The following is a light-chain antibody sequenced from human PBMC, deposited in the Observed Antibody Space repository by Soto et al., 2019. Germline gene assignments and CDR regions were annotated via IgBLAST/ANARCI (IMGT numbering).Light chain of an antibody. J-gene: IGLJ2*01. V-gene: IGLV1-40*01. Sequence: QSVLTQPPSVSGAPGQRVTISCTGSGSNIGAGYDVHWYQQLPGTAPKLLIFGNNNRPSGVPDRFSGSKSGTSASLAITGLQAEDEADYYCQSYDSSLSQVFGGGTKVTVL. CDR3: QSYDSSLSQV. CDR2: GNN. CDR1: GSNIGAGYD.